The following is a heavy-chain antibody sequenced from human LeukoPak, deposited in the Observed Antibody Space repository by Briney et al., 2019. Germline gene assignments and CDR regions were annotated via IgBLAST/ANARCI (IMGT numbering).Heavy chain of an antibody. D-gene: IGHD3-3*02. Sequence: GASVTVSCKASGYTFTDYYIHWVRQAPGQGLEWMGWINPDSGGTNYAQEFQGRVTMARDTSISTAYMELSRLRSDDTAVYYCAKDGELHFWSGYSPTWGQGTLVTVSS. CDR2: INPDSGGT. CDR3: AKDGELHFWSGYSPT. V-gene: IGHV1-2*02. CDR1: GYTFTDYY. J-gene: IGHJ4*02.